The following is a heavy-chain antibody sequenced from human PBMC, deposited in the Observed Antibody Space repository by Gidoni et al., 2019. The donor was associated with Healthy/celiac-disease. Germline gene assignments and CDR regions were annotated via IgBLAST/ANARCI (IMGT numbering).Heavy chain of an antibody. CDR2: ISGSGGST. D-gene: IGHD6-13*01. CDR1: VFTFSSYA. V-gene: IGHV3-23*01. J-gene: IGHJ5*02. CDR3: AKEYSSSWPPNWFDP. Sequence: EVQLLEPGGGLVQHGGSLRLSCAASVFTFSSYAMSWVRQAPGKGLEWVSAISGSGGSTYYADSVKGRFTISRDNSKNTLYLQMNSLRAEDTAVYYCAKEYSSSWPPNWFDPWGQGTLVTVSS.